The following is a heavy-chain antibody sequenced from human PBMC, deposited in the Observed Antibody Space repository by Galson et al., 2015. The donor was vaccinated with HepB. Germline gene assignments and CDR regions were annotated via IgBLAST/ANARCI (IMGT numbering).Heavy chain of an antibody. CDR3: AREFGARRWYPGFFDY. CDR1: GFTVSSNY. J-gene: IGHJ4*02. D-gene: IGHD6-13*01. Sequence: SLRLSCAASGFTVSSNYMSWVRQAPGKGLEWVSAIYHGGNTYYADSAKGRVTIFRDNSKNKLYLQRINMRAEDTAVYYCAREFGARRWYPGFFDYWGQGTLFTVYS. V-gene: IGHV3-53*01. CDR2: IYHGGNT.